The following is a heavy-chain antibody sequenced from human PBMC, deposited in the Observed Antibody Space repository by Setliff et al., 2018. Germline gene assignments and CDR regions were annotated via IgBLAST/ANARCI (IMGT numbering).Heavy chain of an antibody. CDR1: GFTFSYYA. Sequence: LSLSCAASGFTFSYYAMHWVRQAPGKGLEWVAVMSFDGKNNYYADSVKGRFTISRDNSKNTLYLQMSSLKPEDTAVYYCARWTTAFDYWGQGTLVTVSS. V-gene: IGHV3-30*03. D-gene: IGHD4-17*01. CDR2: MSFDGKNN. CDR3: ARWTTAFDY. J-gene: IGHJ4*02.